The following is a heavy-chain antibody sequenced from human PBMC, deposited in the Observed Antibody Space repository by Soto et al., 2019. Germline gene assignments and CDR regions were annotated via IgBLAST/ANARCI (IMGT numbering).Heavy chain of an antibody. Sequence: PSETLSLTCTVSGGSISSYYWSWIRQPPGKGLEWIGYIYYSGSTNYNPSLKSRVTISVDTSKNQFSLKLSSVTAADTAVYYCARDPGSSSPGRRDAFDIWGQRTMVTVSS. CDR3: ARDPGSSSPGRRDAFDI. D-gene: IGHD6-6*01. V-gene: IGHV4-59*01. J-gene: IGHJ3*02. CDR2: IYYSGST. CDR1: GGSISSYY.